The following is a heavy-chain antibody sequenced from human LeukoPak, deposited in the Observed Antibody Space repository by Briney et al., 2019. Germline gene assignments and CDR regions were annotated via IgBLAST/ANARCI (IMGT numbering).Heavy chain of an antibody. Sequence: KTGGSLRLSCAASGFAFSSYTMNWVRQAPGKGLEWVCGIMWSGDFIDYADSVKGRFTISRDNAKKFLYLQMNNVRVEDTAVYFCARANYYDRSGFNFFDYWGQGAPVTVSS. CDR2: IMWSGDFI. CDR3: ARANYYDRSGFNFFDY. V-gene: IGHV3-21*04. CDR1: GFAFSSYT. D-gene: IGHD3-22*01. J-gene: IGHJ4*02.